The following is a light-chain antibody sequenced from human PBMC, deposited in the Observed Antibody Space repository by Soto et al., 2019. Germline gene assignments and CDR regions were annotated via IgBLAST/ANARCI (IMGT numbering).Light chain of an antibody. Sequence: QSVLTQPPSVSGAPGQRVTLSCTGSSSNIGAGYDVHWYQQLPGTAPKLLIYGNTNRPSGVPDRFSGSKSGTTASLAITGLQAEDEADYYCQSHDTSLSGYVFGTGTKLT. V-gene: IGLV1-40*01. J-gene: IGLJ1*01. CDR2: GNT. CDR3: QSHDTSLSGYV. CDR1: SSNIGAGYD.